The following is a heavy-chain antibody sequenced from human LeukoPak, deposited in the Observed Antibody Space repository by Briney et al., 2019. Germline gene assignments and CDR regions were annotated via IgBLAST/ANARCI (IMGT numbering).Heavy chain of an antibody. CDR3: ARDRVRGKDGMDV. V-gene: IGHV3-48*04. Sequence: GGSLRLSCAASGFTFSSYNMNWVRQAPGKGLEWVSDISSSGSTIYYADSLKGRFTISRDNAKNSLYLQMNSLRAEDMAVYYCARDRVRGKDGMDVWGQGTTVTVSS. CDR1: GFTFSSYN. J-gene: IGHJ6*02. D-gene: IGHD3-10*01. CDR2: ISSSGSTI.